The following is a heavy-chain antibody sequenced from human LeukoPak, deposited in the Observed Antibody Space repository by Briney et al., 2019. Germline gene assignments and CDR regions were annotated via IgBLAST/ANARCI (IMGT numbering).Heavy chain of an antibody. Sequence: GGSLRLSCAASGFTFSSYAMHWVRQAPGKGLEWVAVISYDGSNKYYADSVKGRFTISRDNAKNSLYLQMNSLRAEDAAVYYCAKAPVTTCSGAYCYPFDYWGQGTLVTVSS. CDR3: AKAPVTTCSGAYCYPFDY. CDR1: GFTFSSYA. CDR2: ISYDGSNK. D-gene: IGHD2-21*01. J-gene: IGHJ4*02. V-gene: IGHV3-30*04.